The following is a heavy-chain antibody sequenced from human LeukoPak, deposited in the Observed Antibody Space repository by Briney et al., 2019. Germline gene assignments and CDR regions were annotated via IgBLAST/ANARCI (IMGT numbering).Heavy chain of an antibody. CDR2: ISYDGSNK. Sequence: GGSLRLSCAASGFTFSSYAMHWVRQAPGKGLEWVAVISYDGSNKYYADSVKGRFTISRDNAKNSLYLQMNSLRAEDTAVYYCARDGPLWFGEAYYYYMDVWGKGTTVTISS. D-gene: IGHD3-10*01. CDR1: GFTFSSYA. J-gene: IGHJ6*03. CDR3: ARDGPLWFGEAYYYYMDV. V-gene: IGHV3-30*04.